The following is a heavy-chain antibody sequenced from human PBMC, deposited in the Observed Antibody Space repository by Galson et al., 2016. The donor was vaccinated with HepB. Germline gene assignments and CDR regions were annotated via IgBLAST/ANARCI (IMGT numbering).Heavy chain of an antibody. Sequence: SLRLSCAGSGFALTDAWMTWVRQAPGKGLEWVGRTKGRGGGEAHDYNVALKGRFSISFDDSGQTFILEMSNLKIEDTAVYYCATAGPMLSRVTSPRSFVIDNWGRGTLVTVPS. D-gene: IGHD2-21*01. J-gene: IGHJ4*02. CDR2: TKGRGGGEAH. V-gene: IGHV3-15*01. CDR3: ATAGPMLSRVTSPRSFVIDN. CDR1: GFALTDAW.